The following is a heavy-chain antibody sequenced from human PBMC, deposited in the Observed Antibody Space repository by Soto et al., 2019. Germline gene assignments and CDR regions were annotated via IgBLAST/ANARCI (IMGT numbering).Heavy chain of an antibody. J-gene: IGHJ5*02. V-gene: IGHV3-73*01. CDR1: GFTLSGSG. D-gene: IGHD3-22*01. Sequence: GGSLRLSCAASGFTLSGSGIHWVRQASGKGLEWVGRIRSKPNSYATVYGASVKGRFTISRDDSKNTAYLQMNSLKTEDMAVYYCSTNHYDRSGYDNWFDPWGQGTLVTVSS. CDR3: STNHYDRSGYDNWFDP. CDR2: IRSKPNSYAT.